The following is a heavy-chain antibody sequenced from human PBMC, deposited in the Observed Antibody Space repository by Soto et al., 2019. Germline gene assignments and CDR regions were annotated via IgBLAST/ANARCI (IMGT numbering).Heavy chain of an antibody. J-gene: IGHJ6*02. D-gene: IGHD3-3*01. CDR1: GFTFSSYG. CDR3: AKDGDRYYDLWSGYYSGMDV. V-gene: IGHV3-30*18. CDR2: ISSDGSNK. Sequence: QVQLVESGGGVVLPGRSLRLSCEAYGFTFSSYGMHWVRQAPGKGLEWVAVISSDGSNKYYADSVKGRFTISRDNSMNTLYLQMNSLTAEDTAVYYCAKDGDRYYDLWSGYYSGMDVWGQGTTVTVSS.